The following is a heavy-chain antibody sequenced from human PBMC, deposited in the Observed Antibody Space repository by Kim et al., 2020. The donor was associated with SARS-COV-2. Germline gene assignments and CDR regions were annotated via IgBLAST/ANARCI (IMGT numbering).Heavy chain of an antibody. Sequence: YADSVKGRFSISRDNSNNMVNLQLDSLRADDTAIYYCAKPLRCYFYYGMDVWGQGTTVAVSS. V-gene: IGHV3-23*01. CDR3: AKPLRCYFYYGMDV. J-gene: IGHJ6*02. D-gene: IGHD2-8*01.